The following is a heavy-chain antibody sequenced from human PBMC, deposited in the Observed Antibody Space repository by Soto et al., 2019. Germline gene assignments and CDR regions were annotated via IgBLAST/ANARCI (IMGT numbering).Heavy chain of an antibody. V-gene: IGHV1-46*01. J-gene: IGHJ4*02. CDR3: ARIPYGGQADY. Sequence: SVKVSFKASGYTFTSYYMHWVRQAPGQGLEWMGIINPSGGSTSYAQKFQGRVTMTRDTSTSTVYMELSSLRSEDTAVYYCARIPYGGQADYWGQGTRVTVSS. CDR2: INPSGGST. D-gene: IGHD3-16*01. CDR1: GYTFTSYY.